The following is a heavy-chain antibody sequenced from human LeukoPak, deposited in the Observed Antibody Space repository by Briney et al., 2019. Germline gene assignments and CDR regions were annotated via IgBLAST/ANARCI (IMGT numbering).Heavy chain of an antibody. J-gene: IGHJ4*02. CDR3: ASGHVYGGNEFDY. V-gene: IGHV3-30*04. Sequence: GRSLRLSCAASGFTFSSYAMHWVRQAPGKGLEWVAVISYDGSNKYYADSVKGRFTISRDNSKNTLYLQMNSLRAEDTAVYYCASGHVYGGNEFDYWGQGTLVTVSS. CDR2: ISYDGSNK. D-gene: IGHD4-23*01. CDR1: GFTFSSYA.